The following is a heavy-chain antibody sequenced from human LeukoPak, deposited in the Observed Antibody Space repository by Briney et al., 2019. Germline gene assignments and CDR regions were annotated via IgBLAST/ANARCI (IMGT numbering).Heavy chain of an antibody. CDR3: AKGVSDIAVAGTWDYFDY. J-gene: IGHJ4*02. D-gene: IGHD6-19*01. CDR1: GFTFDDYA. V-gene: IGHV3-9*01. Sequence: GGSLRLSCAASGFTFDDYAMHWVRQAPGKGLEWVSGISWNSGSIGYADSVKGRFTISRDNAKNSLYLQMNSLRAEDTALYYCAKGVSDIAVAGTWDYFDYWGQGTLVTVSS. CDR2: ISWNSGSI.